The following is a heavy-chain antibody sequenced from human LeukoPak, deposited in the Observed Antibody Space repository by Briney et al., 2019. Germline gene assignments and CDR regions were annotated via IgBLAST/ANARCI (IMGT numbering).Heavy chain of an antibody. J-gene: IGHJ4*02. CDR3: AREGTMVGATNVGSYSDY. CDR2: INPSGGST. CDR1: GYTFTSYY. V-gene: IGHV1-46*03. Sequence: ASVKVSCKASGYTFTSYYMHWVRQAPGQGPEWMGIINPSGGSTSYAQKCQGRVTMTRDTSTSTVYMELSSLRSEDTAVYYCAREGTMVGATNVGSYSDYWGQGTLVTVSS. D-gene: IGHD1-26*01.